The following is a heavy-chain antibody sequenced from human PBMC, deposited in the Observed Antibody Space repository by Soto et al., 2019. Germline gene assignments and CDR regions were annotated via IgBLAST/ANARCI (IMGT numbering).Heavy chain of an antibody. Sequence: QVQLVESGGGVVQPGRSLRLSCAASGFTFSDFDMHWVRQAPGKGLEWVAVISYDGSNKYYADSVKGRFTISRDNSKTTLYLQMNSLRPEDTAVYYCAKGFRDYYDTSGYYLDYWGQGTLVTVSS. V-gene: IGHV3-30*18. J-gene: IGHJ4*02. CDR2: ISYDGSNK. CDR1: GFTFSDFD. D-gene: IGHD3-22*01. CDR3: AKGFRDYYDTSGYYLDY.